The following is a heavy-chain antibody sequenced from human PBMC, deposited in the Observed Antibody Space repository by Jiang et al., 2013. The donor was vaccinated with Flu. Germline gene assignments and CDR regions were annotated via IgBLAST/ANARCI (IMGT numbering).Heavy chain of an antibody. V-gene: IGHV1-69*04. CDR2: LIPILDIA. D-gene: IGHD5-24*01. CDR1: GGALSRYS. Sequence: SGAEVKKPGSSVNVSCKASGGALSRYSISWVRQAPGQGLEWMGRLIPILDIANYAQRFQGRITFSADKLTNTLYMELSSLRSDDTAVYYCARQFSAVYGMDIWGQGTTVTVSS. CDR3: ARQFSAVYGMDI. J-gene: IGHJ6*02.